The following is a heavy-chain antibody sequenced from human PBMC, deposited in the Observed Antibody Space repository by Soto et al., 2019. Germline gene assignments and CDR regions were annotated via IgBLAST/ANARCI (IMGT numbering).Heavy chain of an antibody. Sequence: ASVKVSCKAAGYTFTSYGISWVRQAPGQGLEWVGWIHTYNGNTNFAHKLQGRVTLTTDTSTSTAHMELRSLRSDDADVYCCARDSDYIIGYWGQGTLVTVSS. CDR2: IHTYNGNT. V-gene: IGHV1-18*01. J-gene: IGHJ4*02. CDR1: GYTFTSYG. D-gene: IGHD4-17*01. CDR3: ARDSDYIIGY.